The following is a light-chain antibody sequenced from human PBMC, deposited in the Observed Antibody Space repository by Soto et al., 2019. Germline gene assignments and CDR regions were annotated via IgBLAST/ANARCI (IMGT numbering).Light chain of an antibody. CDR1: SSDVGGYNY. Sequence: QSALTQPASVSGSPGQSITISCTGTSSDVGGYNYVSWYQQHPGKAPKLVIYDVSNRPSGISNRFSGSKSGNTASLTISGLQAEDEADYHCSSYTNSGTVVFGGGTKLTVL. V-gene: IGLV2-14*03. CDR2: DVS. J-gene: IGLJ2*01. CDR3: SSYTNSGTVV.